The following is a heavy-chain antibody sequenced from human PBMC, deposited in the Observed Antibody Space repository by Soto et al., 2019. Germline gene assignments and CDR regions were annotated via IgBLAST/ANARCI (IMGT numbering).Heavy chain of an antibody. V-gene: IGHV4-39*01. CDR1: GGYISSSTYY. Sequence: PSQTLSLTCTVSGGYISSSTYYWGCIRQPPGKGLAWIGSISYSGSTYYNPSLKSRVAISVDTSKNQFSLKLSSVTAADTAVYYCARHQGGITVFGVVHQLFDYWGQGTLVTVSS. J-gene: IGHJ4*02. CDR3: ARHQGGITVFGVVHQLFDY. CDR2: ISYSGST. D-gene: IGHD3-3*01.